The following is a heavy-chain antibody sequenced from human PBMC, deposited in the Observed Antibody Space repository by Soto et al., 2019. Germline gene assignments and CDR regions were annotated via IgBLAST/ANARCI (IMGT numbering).Heavy chain of an antibody. J-gene: IGHJ4*02. CDR1: GFTFSSYA. D-gene: IGHD2-15*01. Sequence: QVQLVESGGGVVQPGRSLRLSCAASGFTFSSYAMHWVRQAPGEGLEWVAVISYDGSNKYYADSVKGRFTISRDNSKNTLYLQMNSLRAEDTAVYYCARNEPKDIVVVVAVDYWGQGTLVTVSS. CDR2: ISYDGSNK. CDR3: ARNEPKDIVVVVAVDY. V-gene: IGHV3-30-3*01.